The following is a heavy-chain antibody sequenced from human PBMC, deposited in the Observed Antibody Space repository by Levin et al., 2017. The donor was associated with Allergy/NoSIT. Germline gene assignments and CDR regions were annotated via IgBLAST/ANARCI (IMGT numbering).Heavy chain of an antibody. Sequence: VASVKVSCKTSGYTFTAYYLHWVRQAPGQGLEWMGRINPNSGGTNYAQEFQGSVTMTRDTSITTAYMELSRLRSDDTAVYYCAREYSSSSGSVFDYWGQGTLVTVSS. CDR3: AREYSSSSGSVFDY. J-gene: IGHJ4*02. CDR1: GYTFTAYY. CDR2: INPNSGGT. V-gene: IGHV1-2*06. D-gene: IGHD6-6*01.